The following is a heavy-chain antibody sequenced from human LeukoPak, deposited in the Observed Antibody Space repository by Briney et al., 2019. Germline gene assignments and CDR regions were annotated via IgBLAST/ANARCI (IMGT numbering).Heavy chain of an antibody. V-gene: IGHV3-49*04. J-gene: IGHJ4*02. CDR1: GFTFSSYW. Sequence: PGGSLRLSCAASGFTFSSYWMSWVRQAPGKGLEWVGFIRSKAYGGTTEYAASVKGRFTISRDDSKSIAYLQMNSLKTEDTAVYYCTRDLYGDGYNYNYWGQGTLVTVSS. CDR3: TRDLYGDGYNYNY. CDR2: IRSKAYGGTT. D-gene: IGHD5-24*01.